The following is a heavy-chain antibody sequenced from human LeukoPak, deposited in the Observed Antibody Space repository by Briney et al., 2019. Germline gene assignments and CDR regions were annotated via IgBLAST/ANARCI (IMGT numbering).Heavy chain of an antibody. CDR2: INQDASSI. J-gene: IGHJ4*02. CDR3: ARTGYIDEGFDY. CDR1: GFTFSSYW. D-gene: IGHD1-1*01. V-gene: IGHV3-7*04. Sequence: GGSLRLSCAASGFTFSSYWMSWVRQAPDKGLEWVANINQDASSINYAGSVKGRFTISRDNAKKSLYLQMNSLRAEDTAVYYCARTGYIDEGFDYWGQGTLVTVSS.